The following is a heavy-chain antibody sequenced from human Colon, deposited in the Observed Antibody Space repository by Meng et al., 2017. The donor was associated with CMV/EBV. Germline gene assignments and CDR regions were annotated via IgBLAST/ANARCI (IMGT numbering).Heavy chain of an antibody. CDR3: ARGTNFDWLLQDY. D-gene: IGHD3-9*01. Sequence: GSLRLSCTVSGDSVSSSSSYWAWIRQAPGKGLEWIGYIQHNGYTNYNPSLKSRGAMSVDTSKNQFSLKLSSVPPADTAVYYCARGTNFDWLLQDYWGQGTLVTVSS. CDR2: IQHNGYT. V-gene: IGHV4-61*01. J-gene: IGHJ4*02. CDR1: GDSVSSSSSY.